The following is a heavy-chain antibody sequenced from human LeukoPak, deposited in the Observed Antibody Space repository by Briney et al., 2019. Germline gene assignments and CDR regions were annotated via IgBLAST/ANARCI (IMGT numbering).Heavy chain of an antibody. CDR1: GGSISSYY. D-gene: IGHD2-2*01. CDR3: AKGDIVVVPAARLAHAFDI. Sequence: SETLSLTCTVSGGSISSYYWSWIRQPAGKGLEWIGRIYTSGSTNYNPSLKSRVTMSVDTSKNQFSLKLSSVTAADTAVYYCAKGDIVVVPAARLAHAFDIWGQGTMVTVSS. J-gene: IGHJ3*02. CDR2: IYTSGST. V-gene: IGHV4-4*07.